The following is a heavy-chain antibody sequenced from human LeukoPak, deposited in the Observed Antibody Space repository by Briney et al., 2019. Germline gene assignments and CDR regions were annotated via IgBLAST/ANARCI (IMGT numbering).Heavy chain of an antibody. CDR3: AREHRGAGATVDY. D-gene: IGHD1-26*01. J-gene: IGHJ4*02. CDR2: IESDGSTK. CDR1: GFTFSSHW. Sequence: GGSLRLSCAASGFTFSSHWMHWVRQAPGKGLVWVPRIESDGSTKMYADSVRGRFTISRDNAKNTLYLQMNSLRAEDTAIYYCAREHRGAGATVDYWGQGALVTVSS. V-gene: IGHV3-74*03.